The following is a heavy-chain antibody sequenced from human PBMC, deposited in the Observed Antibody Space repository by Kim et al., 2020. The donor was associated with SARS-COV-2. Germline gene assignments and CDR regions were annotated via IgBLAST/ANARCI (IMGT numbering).Heavy chain of an antibody. V-gene: IGHV1-2*02. CDR2: INPNSGGT. J-gene: IGHJ6*02. D-gene: IGHD6-13*01. Sequence: ASVKVSCKASGYTFTGYYMHWVRQAPGQGLEWMGWINPNSGGTNYAQKFQGRVTMTRDTSISTAYMELSRLRSDDTAVYYCARLRLIAAAGTRYYYYYGMDVWGQGTTVTVSS. CDR1: GYTFTGYY. CDR3: ARLRLIAAAGTRYYYYYGMDV.